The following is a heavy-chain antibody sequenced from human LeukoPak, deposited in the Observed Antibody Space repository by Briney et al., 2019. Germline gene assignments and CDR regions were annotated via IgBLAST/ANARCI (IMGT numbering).Heavy chain of an antibody. CDR3: AREERGHLVGY. CDR2: ISYDGGSNK. J-gene: IGHJ4*02. CDR1: GFTFSGYA. Sequence: GRSLRLSCAASGFTFSGYAMHWVRQAPGKGLEWVALISYDGGSNKYYADSVKGRFTISRDNSKNTLCLQMNSLRAEDTAVYYSAREERGHLVGYWGQGTLVTVSS. V-gene: IGHV3-30-3*01. D-gene: IGHD6-6*01.